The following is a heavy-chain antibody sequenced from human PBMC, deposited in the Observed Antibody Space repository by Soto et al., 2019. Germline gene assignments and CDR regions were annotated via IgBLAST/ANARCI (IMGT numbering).Heavy chain of an antibody. CDR1: GFTFSNAW. CDR3: TTDGGWGLPFDY. D-gene: IGHD2-21*02. J-gene: IGHJ4*02. Sequence: PGGSLRLSCAASGFTFSNAWMNWVRQAPGKGPEWVGRIKSKAHGGTTGYAAPVKGRFTISRDDSKNTLYLQMHSLKTEDTAVYHCTTDGGWGLPFDYWGPGTQVTVSS. CDR2: IKSKAHGGTT. V-gene: IGHV3-15*07.